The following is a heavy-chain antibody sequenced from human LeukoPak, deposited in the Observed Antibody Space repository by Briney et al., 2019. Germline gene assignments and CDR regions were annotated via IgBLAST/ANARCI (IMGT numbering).Heavy chain of an antibody. Sequence: ASVKVSCKASGYTFTSYGITWVRQAPGQGLEWMGWISAYNGNTNYAQKFQGRVTMTTDTSTSTAYIELRSLRSDDTAVYYCAKEQWLVLDAFDVWGQGTMVTVSS. CDR2: ISAYNGNT. CDR3: AKEQWLVLDAFDV. J-gene: IGHJ3*01. CDR1: GYTFTSYG. D-gene: IGHD6-19*01. V-gene: IGHV1-18*01.